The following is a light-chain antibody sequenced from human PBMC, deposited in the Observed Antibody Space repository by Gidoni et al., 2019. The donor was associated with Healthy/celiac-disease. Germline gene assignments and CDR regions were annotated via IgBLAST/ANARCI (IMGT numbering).Light chain of an antibody. CDR3: SSYAGSNTVV. Sequence: QSALTQPPSASGSPGQSVAISCTGTSSDVGGYNYVSWYQQHPGKAPKRMIYEVTQRPSGVPDRFSGSKSGNTASLTVSGLQAEDEADYYCSSYAGSNTVVFGGGTKLTVL. J-gene: IGLJ2*01. CDR2: EVT. V-gene: IGLV2-8*01. CDR1: SSDVGGYNY.